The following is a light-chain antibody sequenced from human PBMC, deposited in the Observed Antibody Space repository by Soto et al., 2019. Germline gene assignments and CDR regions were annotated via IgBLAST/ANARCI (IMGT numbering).Light chain of an antibody. CDR1: HDIINS. V-gene: IGKV1-33*01. CDR3: QQYDNLPVT. CDR2: DAF. Sequence: DIQMTQSPSSLSASVGDRVTITCQASHDIINSLNWFQQKPGEAPKLLIFDAFKLQTGVPSRFSGSGSGTDFTLTISSLRPEDIATYYCQQYDNLPVTFGGGTKVDIK. J-gene: IGKJ4*01.